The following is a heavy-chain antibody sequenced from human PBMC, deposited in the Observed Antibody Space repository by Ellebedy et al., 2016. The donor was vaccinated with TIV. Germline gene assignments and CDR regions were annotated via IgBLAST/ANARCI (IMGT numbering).Heavy chain of an antibody. CDR2: ISSSGSTI. D-gene: IGHD1-20*01. CDR1: GFTFSDYS. CDR3: ARDNWNGLASDY. V-gene: IGHV3-11*04. J-gene: IGHJ4*02. Sequence: GESLKISCAASGFTFSDYSMNWIRQTPGKGLEWVSYISSSGSTIYYADSVKGRFTISRDHARNSLYLQMNSLRAEDTAVYYCARDNWNGLASDYWGQGTLVTVSS.